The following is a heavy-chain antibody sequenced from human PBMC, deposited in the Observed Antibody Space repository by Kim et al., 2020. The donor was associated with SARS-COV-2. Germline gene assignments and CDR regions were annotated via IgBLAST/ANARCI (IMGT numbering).Heavy chain of an antibody. J-gene: IGHJ4*02. CDR1: GDSISSNSW. D-gene: IGHD3-9*01. Sequence: LRETLSLTCAVSGDSISSNSWWTWVRQPPGEGLEWIGEISPSGKTNYNPALKSRVTISSDKSKNQFSLNLRSVTAADTAVYYCTREAWDDSVTGYDYWGQGALVTVSS. CDR3: TREAWDDSVTGYDY. CDR2: ISPSGKT. V-gene: IGHV4-4*02.